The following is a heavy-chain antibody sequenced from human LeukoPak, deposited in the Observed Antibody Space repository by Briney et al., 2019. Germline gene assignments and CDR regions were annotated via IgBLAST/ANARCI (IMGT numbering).Heavy chain of an antibody. CDR3: VRAFPPLRTATAGDC. CDR1: GFTFSDCD. V-gene: IGHV3-21*06. CDR2: ISGRSTHI. D-gene: IGHD4-11*01. J-gene: IGHJ4*02. Sequence: GGPLRLSCTASGFTFSDCDMNWVRQAPGKGRNWVSSISGRSTHIYYGDSVKGRFSISRDNAQNLVFLQMNSLRVEDTAVYYCVRAFPPLRTATAGDCWGQGVLVTVSS.